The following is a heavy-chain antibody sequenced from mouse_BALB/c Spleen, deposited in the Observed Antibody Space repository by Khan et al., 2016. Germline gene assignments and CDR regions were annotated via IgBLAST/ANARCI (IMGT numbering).Heavy chain of an antibody. CDR1: GYTFTDYA. V-gene: IGHV1S137*01. CDR3: ARDGDDY. CDR2: ISTYYGDA. J-gene: IGHJ2*01. Sequence: QVRLQQSGAELERPGVSVKISCKGSGYTFTDYAMHWVKQSHAKSLEWIGVISTYYGDASYNQKFKGKATMTVDKSSSTAYMELARLTSDDSAIYYCARDGDDYWGQGTTLTVSS.